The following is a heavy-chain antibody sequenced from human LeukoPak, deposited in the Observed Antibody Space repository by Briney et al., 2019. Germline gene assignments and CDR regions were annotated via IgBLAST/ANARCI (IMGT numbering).Heavy chain of an antibody. J-gene: IGHJ4*02. CDR1: GYTFTSYD. CDR3: ARFAGLVNPGDYHFDY. D-gene: IGHD4-17*01. V-gene: IGHV1-2*02. Sequence: ASVKVSCKASGYTFTSYDINWVRQATGQGLEWMGWINPNSGGTNYAQKFQGRVTMTRDTSISTAYMELSRLRSDDTAVYYCARFAGLVNPGDYHFDYWGQGTLVTVSS. CDR2: INPNSGGT.